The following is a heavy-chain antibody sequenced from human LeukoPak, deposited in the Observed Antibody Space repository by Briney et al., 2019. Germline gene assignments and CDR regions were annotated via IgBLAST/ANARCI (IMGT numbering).Heavy chain of an antibody. Sequence: PGGSLRLSCATSGFTFSDYYMSWIRQAPGKGLEWLSYISGSGSDINYADSVKGRFTISRDNSKNTLYLQMGSLRAEDMAVYYCARGSRNYYDSSGYYYYWGQGTLVTVSS. CDR3: ARGSRNYYDSSGYYYY. V-gene: IGHV3-11*06. J-gene: IGHJ4*02. CDR1: GFTFSDYY. CDR2: ISGSGSDI. D-gene: IGHD3-22*01.